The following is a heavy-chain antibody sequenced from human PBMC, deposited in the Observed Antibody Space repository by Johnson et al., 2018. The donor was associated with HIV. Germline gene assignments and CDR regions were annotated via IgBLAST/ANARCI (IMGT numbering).Heavy chain of an antibody. Sequence: MQLVESGGGVVQPGRSLRLSCAASGFTFSSYAMYWVRQASGKGLEWVGRIRSKANSYATAYAASVKGRFTISRDDSKNTAYLQMNSLRAEDTAVYYCARDSRISLIVVVSRGGFDIWGQGTMVTVSS. D-gene: IGHD3-22*01. CDR3: ARDSRISLIVVVSRGGFDI. J-gene: IGHJ3*02. CDR1: GFTFSSYA. V-gene: IGHV3-73*01. CDR2: IRSKANSYAT.